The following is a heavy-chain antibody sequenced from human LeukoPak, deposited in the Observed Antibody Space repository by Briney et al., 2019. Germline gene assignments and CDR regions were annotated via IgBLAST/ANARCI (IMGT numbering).Heavy chain of an antibody. Sequence: GASVKVSCKASGYTFTTYYMHWVRQAPGQGLEWMGWISAYNGNTNYAQKLQGRVTMTTDTSTSTAYMELRSLRSDDTAVYYCARDCGGDCYSDHWGQGTLVTVSS. CDR2: ISAYNGNT. J-gene: IGHJ5*02. V-gene: IGHV1-18*04. CDR1: GYTFTTYY. CDR3: ARDCGGDCYSDH. D-gene: IGHD2-21*02.